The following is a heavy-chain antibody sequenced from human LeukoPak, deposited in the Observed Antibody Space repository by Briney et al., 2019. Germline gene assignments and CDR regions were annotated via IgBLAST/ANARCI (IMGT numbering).Heavy chain of an antibody. V-gene: IGHV3-23*01. J-gene: IGHJ5*02. CDR3: AKTASGQQLGRGWFDP. CDR1: GFTFSTYA. D-gene: IGHD6-13*01. CDR2: ITDSGGAT. Sequence: PGGSLRLSCAASGFTFSTYAMSWVRQAPGKGLEWVSGITDSGGATFYADSVKGRFTISRDNSKNTLYLQMNSLRAEDTAVYYCAKTASGQQLGRGWFDPWGQGTLVTVSS.